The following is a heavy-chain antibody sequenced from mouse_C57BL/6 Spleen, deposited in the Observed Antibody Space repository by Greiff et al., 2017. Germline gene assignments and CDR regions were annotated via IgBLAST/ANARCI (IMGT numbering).Heavy chain of an antibody. D-gene: IGHD2-3*01. J-gene: IGHJ3*01. Sequence: EVQRVESGPELVKPGASVQMSCKASGYTFTDYNMHWVKQSHGKSLEWIGYINPNNGGTSYNQKFKGKATLTVNKSSSTAYMELRSLTSEDSAVYYCARRDGPSWFAYWGQGTLVTVSA. CDR2: INPNNGGT. CDR3: ARRDGPSWFAY. CDR1: GYTFTDYN. V-gene: IGHV1-22*01.